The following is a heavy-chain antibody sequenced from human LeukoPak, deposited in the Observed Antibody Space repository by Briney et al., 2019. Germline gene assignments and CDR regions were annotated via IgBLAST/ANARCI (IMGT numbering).Heavy chain of an antibody. CDR1: DFTFSDHF. J-gene: IGHJ4*02. CDR3: ASVVDTAMVGDDY. V-gene: IGHV3-30-3*01. D-gene: IGHD5-18*01. CDR2: ISYDGSNK. Sequence: GGSLRLSCVASDFTFSDHFMDWVRQAPGKGLEWVAVISYDGSNKYYADSVKGRFTISRDNSKNTLYLQMNSLRAEDTAVYYCASVVDTAMVGDDYWGQGTLVTVSS.